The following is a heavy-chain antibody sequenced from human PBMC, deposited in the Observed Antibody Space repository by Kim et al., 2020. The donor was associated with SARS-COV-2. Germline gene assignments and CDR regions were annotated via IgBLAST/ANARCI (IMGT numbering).Heavy chain of an antibody. J-gene: IGHJ4*02. CDR1: GGSISSTSYY. CDR2: IYYSGNT. CDR3: ARLNGGDY. Sequence: SETLSLTCTVSGGSISSTSYYWGWIRQPPGKGLEWIVSIYYSGNTYYNPSLKNRVTISVDTSKNQFSLNPSSVAAADTAVYYCARLNGGDYWGQGTLVIV. V-gene: IGHV4-39*01. D-gene: IGHD2-8*01.